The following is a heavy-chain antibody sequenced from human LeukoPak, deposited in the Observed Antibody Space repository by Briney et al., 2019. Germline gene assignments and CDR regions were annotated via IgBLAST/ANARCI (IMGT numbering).Heavy chain of an antibody. CDR2: IWYDGSNK. CDR1: GFTFSSYG. CDR3: ARDRNLRGYFDY. Sequence: HSGGSLRLSCAASGFTFSSYGMHWVRQAPGKGLEWVAVIWYDGSNKYYADSVKGRFTISRDNSKNTLYLQMNSLRAEDTAVYYYARDRNLRGYFDYWGQGTLVTVSS. V-gene: IGHV3-33*01. D-gene: IGHD1-14*01. J-gene: IGHJ4*02.